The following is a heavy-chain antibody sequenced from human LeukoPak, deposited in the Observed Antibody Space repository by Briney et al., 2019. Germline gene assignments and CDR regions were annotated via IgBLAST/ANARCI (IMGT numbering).Heavy chain of an antibody. V-gene: IGHV1-69*13. D-gene: IGHD2-2*01. CDR2: IIPIFGTA. CDR3: ASGGRGYCSSTSCVSTLDWFDP. CDR1: GGTFSSYA. Sequence: SVKVSCKASGGTFSSYAIRLVRQAPGQGLEWMGGIIPIFGTANYAQKFQGRVTITADESTSTAYMELSSLRSEDTAVYYCASGGRGYCSSTSCVSTLDWFDPWGQGTLVTVSS. J-gene: IGHJ5*02.